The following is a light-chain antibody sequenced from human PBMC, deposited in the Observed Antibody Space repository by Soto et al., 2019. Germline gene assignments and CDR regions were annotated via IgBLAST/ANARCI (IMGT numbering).Light chain of an antibody. CDR3: QQRSNWPT. V-gene: IGKV3-11*01. CDR2: DAS. Sequence: EIVLTQSPATLSLSPGERATLSCRASQSVSSYLAWYQQKPGQAPRLLIYDASNRATGIPARFSGSGSGTDFTLTVSSLEPEDFAVYYCQQRSNWPTFGQ. CDR1: QSVSSY. J-gene: IGKJ5*01.